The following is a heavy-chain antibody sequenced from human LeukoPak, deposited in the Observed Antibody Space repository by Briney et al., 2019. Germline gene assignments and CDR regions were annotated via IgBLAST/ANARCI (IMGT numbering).Heavy chain of an antibody. Sequence: SETLSLTCTVSGGSISSYYWGWIRQPPGKGLEWIGSIYYSGSTYYNPSLKSRVTISVDTSKNQFSLKLSSVTAADTAVYYCARRGCSYGLMTYYFDYWGQGTLVTVSS. CDR1: GGSISSYY. CDR2: IYYSGST. D-gene: IGHD5-18*01. CDR3: ARRGCSYGLMTYYFDY. V-gene: IGHV4-39*01. J-gene: IGHJ4*02.